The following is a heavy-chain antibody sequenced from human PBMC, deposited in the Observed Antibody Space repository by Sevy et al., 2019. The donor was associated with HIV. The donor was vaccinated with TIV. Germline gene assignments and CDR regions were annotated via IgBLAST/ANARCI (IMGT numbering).Heavy chain of an antibody. CDR2: ISSSSNYI. Sequence: GGSLRLSCVVSGFTFSKYPMNWVRQAPGKGLEWVSSISSSSNYIYYGDSVKGRLTSSRDNAKNSLYLQMNSLRADDTAVYYCVGDGGCSSSSCLLYFDYWGQGILVTVSS. CDR1: GFTFSKYP. D-gene: IGHD2-15*01. J-gene: IGHJ4*02. V-gene: IGHV3-21*01. CDR3: VGDGGCSSSSCLLYFDY.